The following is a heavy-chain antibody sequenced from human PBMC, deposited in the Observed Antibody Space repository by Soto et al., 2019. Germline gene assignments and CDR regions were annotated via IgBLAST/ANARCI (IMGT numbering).Heavy chain of an antibody. V-gene: IGHV4-30-4*01. Sequence: PSETLSLTCTVPDGSITSDYSCWSWIRQPPGEGLEWIGHIFDSGTTYTNPSLRSQVAISLDTSKNHFSLTLSSVTAADTAVYYCARSRYSGYDSVDYWGQGTLVTVSS. CDR2: IFDSGTT. CDR1: DGSITSDYSC. J-gene: IGHJ4*02. D-gene: IGHD5-12*01. CDR3: ARSRYSGYDSVDY.